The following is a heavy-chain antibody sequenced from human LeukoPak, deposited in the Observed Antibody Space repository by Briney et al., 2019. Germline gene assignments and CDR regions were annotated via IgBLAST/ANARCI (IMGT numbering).Heavy chain of an antibody. V-gene: IGHV3-7*01. CDR3: ARSLLGQWLVRRSFDY. CDR1: GFTFDDYW. CDR2: INQDGSEK. Sequence: GGSLRLSCGASGFTFDDYWMSWVRQAPGQGLEWVANINQDGSEKYYLDSAKGRFTISRDNGKNSLYLHMNSLRAEDTAVYYCARSLLGQWLVRRSFDYWAREPWSPSPQ. J-gene: IGHJ4*02. D-gene: IGHD6-19*01.